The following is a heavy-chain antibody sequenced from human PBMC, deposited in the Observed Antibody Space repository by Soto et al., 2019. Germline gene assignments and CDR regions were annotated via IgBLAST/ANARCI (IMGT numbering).Heavy chain of an antibody. CDR2: IYGTGNT. CDR1: GGSITSSFY. CDR3: RSSSRYSTDD. J-gene: IGHJ6*02. Sequence: QLQLQESGPGLVKPSETLSLSCTVSGGSITSSFYWGWIRQPPGKGLEWIGNIYGTGNTYYNPSLKGRVTISADTSKNQFSLNLISVTAEDTAVYYCRSSSRYSTDDCGQGAKVTVSS. V-gene: IGHV4-39*01. D-gene: IGHD6-13*01.